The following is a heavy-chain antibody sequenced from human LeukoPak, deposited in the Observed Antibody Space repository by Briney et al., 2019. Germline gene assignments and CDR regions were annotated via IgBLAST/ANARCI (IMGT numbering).Heavy chain of an antibody. Sequence: GGSLRLSCAASGFTFSSYGMHWVRQAPGKGLEWVALIWYDGTNKYYADSVKGRFTISRDNSKNTLYLQMNSLRAEDTAVYYCAREWELTGRLDYWGQGTLVTVSS. CDR3: AREWELTGRLDY. CDR1: GFTFSSYG. J-gene: IGHJ4*02. V-gene: IGHV3-33*01. CDR2: IWYDGTNK. D-gene: IGHD1-26*01.